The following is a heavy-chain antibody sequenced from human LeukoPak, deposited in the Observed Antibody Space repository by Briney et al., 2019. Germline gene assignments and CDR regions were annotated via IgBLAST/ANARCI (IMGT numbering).Heavy chain of an antibody. Sequence: GGSLRLSCAASAFTFSIHAMSWVRQAPGGGLEWVSVITGSGGGGRTYYADSVKGRFTISRDNSKNTLYLQMNSLRAEDTAVYYCAKGDISGGGIFDYWGQGTLVTVSS. J-gene: IGHJ4*02. V-gene: IGHV3-23*01. D-gene: IGHD6-19*01. CDR1: AFTFSIHA. CDR2: ITGSGGGGRT. CDR3: AKGDISGGGIFDY.